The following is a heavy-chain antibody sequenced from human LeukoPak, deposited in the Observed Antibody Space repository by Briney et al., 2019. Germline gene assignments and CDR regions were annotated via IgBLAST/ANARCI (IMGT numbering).Heavy chain of an antibody. Sequence: SETLSLTCAVYGGSFSGYYWSWIRQPPGKGLEWIGEINHSGSTNYNPSLKSRVTISVDTSKNQSSLKLSSVTAADTAVYYCARDLNYFDSSTLSSIRWGQGTLVTVSS. CDR2: INHSGST. V-gene: IGHV4-34*01. J-gene: IGHJ4*02. CDR3: ARDLNYFDSSTLSSIR. D-gene: IGHD3-22*01. CDR1: GGSFSGYY.